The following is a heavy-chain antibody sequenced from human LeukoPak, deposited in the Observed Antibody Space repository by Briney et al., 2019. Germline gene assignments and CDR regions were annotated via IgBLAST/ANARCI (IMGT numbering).Heavy chain of an antibody. V-gene: IGHV3-23*01. CDR3: ARDVGSRTVGATSRDDAFDI. D-gene: IGHD1-26*01. CDR1: GFSFATYP. J-gene: IGHJ3*02. CDR2: VGGSDSGGST. Sequence: GGSLRLSCAASGFSFATYPMTWVRQAPGKGLEWVATVGGSDSGGSTDYPDSVKGRFTISRDNSKNTVYLHMNSLRAEDTAVYYCARDVGSRTVGATSRDDAFDIWGQGTMVTVSS.